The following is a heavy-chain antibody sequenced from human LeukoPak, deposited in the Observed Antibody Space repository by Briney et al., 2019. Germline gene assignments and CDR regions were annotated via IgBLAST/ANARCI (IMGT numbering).Heavy chain of an antibody. Sequence: SVKVSCKASGGTFSSYAISWVRQAPGQGLEWMGGIIPIFGTANYAQKFQGRVTITADESTSTAYMELSSLGSEDTAAYYCAREGSVDWLGRRPLYFDYWGQGTLVTVSS. D-gene: IGHD3-9*01. J-gene: IGHJ4*02. CDR3: AREGSVDWLGRRPLYFDY. CDR2: IIPIFGTA. V-gene: IGHV1-69*01. CDR1: GGTFSSYA.